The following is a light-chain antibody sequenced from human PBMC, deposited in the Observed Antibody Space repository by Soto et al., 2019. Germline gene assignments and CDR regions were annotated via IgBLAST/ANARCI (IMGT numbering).Light chain of an antibody. CDR3: QQYDGSPPYT. CDR1: QSISSSY. J-gene: IGKJ2*01. CDR2: GAS. Sequence: VLTQSPGTLSLSPGERAAISCRASQSISSSYLAWYQHKPGQAPRLLIYGASSRATGIPHRFSGSGSGTDFTLTISRLEPEDCGAYYCQQYDGSPPYTFGQGTRLEIK. V-gene: IGKV3-20*01.